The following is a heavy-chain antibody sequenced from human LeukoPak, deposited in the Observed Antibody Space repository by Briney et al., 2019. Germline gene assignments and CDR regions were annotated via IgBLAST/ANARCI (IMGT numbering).Heavy chain of an antibody. CDR1: GFTFSSYW. CDR3: ARVGRGREILPDY. J-gene: IGHJ4*02. Sequence: PGGSLRLSCAASGFTFSSYWMHWVRQAPGKGLVWVSHINSDRSSTNYADSVKGRFTISRDNAKNTLYLHMNSLRAEDTAVYYCARVGRGREILPDYWGQGTLVTVSS. V-gene: IGHV3-74*01. CDR2: INSDRSST. D-gene: IGHD1-26*01.